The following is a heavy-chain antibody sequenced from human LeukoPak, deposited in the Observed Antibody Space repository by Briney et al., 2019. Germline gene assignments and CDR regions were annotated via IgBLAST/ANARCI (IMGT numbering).Heavy chain of an antibody. CDR3: ARMRDNWNVCVFDI. J-gene: IGHJ3*02. CDR2: INHSGSA. CDR1: GGSFSGDY. Sequence: PSETLSLTCGVYGGSFSGDYWSWVRQPPGKGLEWIGEINHSGSASYNPSLKSRVTISVDTSKMQFSLRLSSVTATDTAVYYCARMRDNWNVCVFDIWGQGTMVTVSS. V-gene: IGHV4-34*01. D-gene: IGHD1-1*01.